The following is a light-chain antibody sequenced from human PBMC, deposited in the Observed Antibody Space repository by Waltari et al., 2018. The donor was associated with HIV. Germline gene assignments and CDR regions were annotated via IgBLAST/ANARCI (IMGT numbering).Light chain of an antibody. V-gene: IGLV1-44*01. CDR2: SNN. CDR3: STWDDSLNEWV. CDR1: SSNIGDNP. J-gene: IGLJ2*01. Sequence: QSVLTQPPSASGTPGQRVTISCSGSSSNIGDNPVNWYLQVPGKAPQVLIYSNNQRPAGVPDRFSGSKSGTSVSLAISGLQSEDEADYYCSTWDDSLNEWVFGGGTKLTVL.